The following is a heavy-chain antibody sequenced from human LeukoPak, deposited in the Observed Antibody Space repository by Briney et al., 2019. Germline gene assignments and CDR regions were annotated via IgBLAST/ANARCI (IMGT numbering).Heavy chain of an antibody. CDR2: ISGNGYST. V-gene: IGHV3-23*01. CDR1: GFTLCSYA. CDR3: AKGVRLWFAFYFDY. D-gene: IGHD3-10*01. J-gene: IGHJ4*02. Sequence: PGGSLRLSCAVSGFTLCSYAMSWGRQARGKGVEWVSAISGNGYSTYYADSVKGGFTISSESSGNTLYLQMHNLTAEDTAVYYCAKGVRLWFAFYFDYWGQGTLVTVSS.